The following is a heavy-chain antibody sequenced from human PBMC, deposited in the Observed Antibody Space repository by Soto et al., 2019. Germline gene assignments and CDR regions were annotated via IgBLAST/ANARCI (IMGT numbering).Heavy chain of an antibody. J-gene: IGHJ6*02. CDR1: GYSLTSYA. Sequence: QVQLVQSGAEEKKPGASVKVSCKASGYSLTSYAMHWVRQGLGHRLEWMGWINAGNGNTKYSQMFQDRVTITRDTSAQTAYMDLSNLRSEDKGVYSCAKHSSSQYGYDPKHVWGQGSTVTVYS. D-gene: IGHD6-13*01. CDR3: AKHSSSQYGYDPKHV. CDR2: INAGNGNT. V-gene: IGHV1-3*05.